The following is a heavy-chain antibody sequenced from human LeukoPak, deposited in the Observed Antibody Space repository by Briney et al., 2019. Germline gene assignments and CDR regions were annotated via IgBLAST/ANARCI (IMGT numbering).Heavy chain of an antibody. CDR2: ISSSGRNI. D-gene: IGHD2-2*01. CDR3: ARGPQDVPATDY. Sequence: PGGSLQLSCAASGFPFSSYEMNWGRQAPGKGLEWVSYISSSGRNIYYADSVKGRFTISRDNAKNSLYLQMNSLRAEDTAVYYCARGPQDVPATDYWGQGTLVTVSS. J-gene: IGHJ4*02. CDR1: GFPFSSYE. V-gene: IGHV3-48*03.